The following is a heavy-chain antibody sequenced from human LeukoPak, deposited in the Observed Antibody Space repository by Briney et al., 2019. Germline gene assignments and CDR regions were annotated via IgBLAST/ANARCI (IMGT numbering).Heavy chain of an antibody. J-gene: IGHJ5*02. CDR3: ARIFTGGLDP. Sequence: SETLSLMCTVSGGSMSSYYWSWIRQSPGKGLEWIGDIYYTGSTNYNPSLKSRVTISQDMSKNYFSLELTSVTAADTAVYYCARIFTGGLDPWVQGTLVTVSS. CDR1: GGSMSSYY. CDR2: IYYTGST. D-gene: IGHD3-3*01. V-gene: IGHV4-59*01.